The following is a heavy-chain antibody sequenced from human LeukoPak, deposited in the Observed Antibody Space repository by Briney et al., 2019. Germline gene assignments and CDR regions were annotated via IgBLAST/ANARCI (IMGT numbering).Heavy chain of an antibody. CDR1: GGSISSGSYY. CDR2: IYTSGST. Sequence: SETLSLTCTVSGGSISSGSYYWSWIRQPAGKGLEWIGRIYTSGSTNYNPSLKSRVTISVDTSKNQFSLKLSSVTAADTAVYYCARDGPWGNGDYWGQGTLVTVSS. CDR3: ARDGPWGNGDY. V-gene: IGHV4-61*02. J-gene: IGHJ4*02. D-gene: IGHD4-23*01.